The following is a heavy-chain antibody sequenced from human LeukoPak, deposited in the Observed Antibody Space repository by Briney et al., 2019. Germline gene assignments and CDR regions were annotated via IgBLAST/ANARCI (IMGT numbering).Heavy chain of an antibody. Sequence: GASLQISCKGSGYRFTSYWIGWVRQMPGKGLEWMGIIYPGDSDTRYSPSFQGQVTISADKSISTAYLQWSSLKASDTAMFYCARWGGSIAAAAGSYFDYWGQGTLVTVSS. D-gene: IGHD6-13*01. CDR1: GYRFTSYW. CDR3: ARWGGSIAAAAGSYFDY. V-gene: IGHV5-51*01. J-gene: IGHJ4*02. CDR2: IYPGDSDT.